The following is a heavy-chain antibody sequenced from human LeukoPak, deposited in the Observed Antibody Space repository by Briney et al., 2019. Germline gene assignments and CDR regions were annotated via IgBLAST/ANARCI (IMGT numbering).Heavy chain of an antibody. J-gene: IGHJ4*02. CDR1: GGSISSSSYY. V-gene: IGHV4-61*05. CDR3: ARAIYYYGSGSQFDY. Sequence: SETLSLTCTVSGGSISSSSYYWGWIRQPPGKGLEWIGYIYYSGSTNYNPSLKSRVTISVDTSKDQFSLKLSSVTAADTAVYYCARAIYYYGSGSQFDYWGQGTLVTVSS. D-gene: IGHD3-10*01. CDR2: IYYSGST.